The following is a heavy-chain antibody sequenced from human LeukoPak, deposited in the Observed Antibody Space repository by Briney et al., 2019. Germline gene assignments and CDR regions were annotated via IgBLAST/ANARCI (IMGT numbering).Heavy chain of an antibody. CDR1: GFMFRSFE. D-gene: IGHD6-19*01. V-gene: IGHV3-48*03. CDR3: ALLAVASDFDY. CDR2: ISSGATTM. Sequence: PGGSLRLSCAASGFMFRSFEMYWVRQAPGKGLEWVAYISSGATTMYYADSVKGRFTISRDDAKNSLLLHMNSLRAEDTAVYYCALLAVASDFDYWGQGTLVTVSS. J-gene: IGHJ4*02.